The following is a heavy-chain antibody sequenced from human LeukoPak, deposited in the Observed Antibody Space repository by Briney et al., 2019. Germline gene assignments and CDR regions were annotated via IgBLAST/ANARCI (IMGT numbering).Heavy chain of an antibody. CDR1: GYTFTGYY. CDR3: ARGLGNDGIFDY. Sequence: GASVKVSCKASGYTFTGYYMHWVRQAPGQGLEWMGWINPNSGGTNYAQKFQGRVTMTRNTSISTAHMELSSLRSEDTAVYYCARGLGNDGIFDYWGQGTLVTVSS. V-gene: IGHV1-2*02. J-gene: IGHJ4*02. CDR2: INPNSGGT. D-gene: IGHD1-1*01.